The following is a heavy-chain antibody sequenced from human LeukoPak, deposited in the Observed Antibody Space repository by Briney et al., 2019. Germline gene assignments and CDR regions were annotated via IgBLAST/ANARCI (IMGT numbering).Heavy chain of an antibody. J-gene: IGHJ4*02. V-gene: IGHV3-53*01. CDR3: ATQQGGNPAY. CDR1: GFTVSNNY. Sequence: GGSLRLSCAASGFTVSNNYMSWVRQAPGKGLEWVSVIYSGGTTYYTDSVKGRFTISRDSSKNTLYLQMNRLRAEDTAVYYCATQQGGNPAYWGQGTLVTVSS. D-gene: IGHD1-14*01. CDR2: IYSGGTT.